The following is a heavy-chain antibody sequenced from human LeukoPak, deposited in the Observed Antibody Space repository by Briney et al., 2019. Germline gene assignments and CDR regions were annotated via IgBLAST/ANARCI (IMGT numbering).Heavy chain of an antibody. D-gene: IGHD2-21*01. V-gene: IGHV1-69*01. Sequence: SVKVSCKASGGTLSSYAISWVRQAPGQGLEWMGGIIPIFGTANYAQKFQGRVTITADESTSTAYMELSSLRSEDTAVYYCARDPDSYCGGDCYSYFDYWGQGTLVTVSS. CDR3: ARDPDSYCGGDCYSYFDY. CDR1: GGTLSSYA. J-gene: IGHJ4*02. CDR2: IIPIFGTA.